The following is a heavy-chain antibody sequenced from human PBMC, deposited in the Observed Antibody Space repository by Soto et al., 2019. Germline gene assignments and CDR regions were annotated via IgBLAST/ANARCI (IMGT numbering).Heavy chain of an antibody. CDR2: ISAYNGNT. CDR3: ARDLPRTKEAYAFEI. D-gene: IGHD2-2*01. V-gene: IGHV1-18*01. J-gene: IGHJ3*02. Sequence: GASVKVSCKASGYTFTSYGISWVRQAPGQGLEWMGWISAYNGNTNYAQKLQGRVTMTTDTSTSTAYMELRSLRSDDTAVYYCARDLPRTKEAYAFEIRGQGTMVTVSS. CDR1: GYTFTSYG.